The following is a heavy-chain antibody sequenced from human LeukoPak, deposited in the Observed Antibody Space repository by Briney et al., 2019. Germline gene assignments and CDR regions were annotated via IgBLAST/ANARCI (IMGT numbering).Heavy chain of an antibody. CDR3: TRAAAAAAFDY. D-gene: IGHD6-13*01. J-gene: IGHJ4*02. CDR1: GFAISSSW. CDR2: IYSDGGST. Sequence: GGSLRLSCAASGFAISSSWMHWVRQAPGKGLVWVSRIYSDGGSTSYADSVKGLFTMSRDNAKNTLYLQMNSLRAEDTAVYYCTRAAAAAAFDYWGQGTLVTVSS. V-gene: IGHV3-74*01.